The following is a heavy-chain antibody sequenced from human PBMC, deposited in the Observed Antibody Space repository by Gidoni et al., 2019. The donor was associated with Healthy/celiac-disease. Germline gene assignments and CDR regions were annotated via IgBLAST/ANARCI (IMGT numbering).Heavy chain of an antibody. Sequence: QVQLVQSGAEVKKPGASVTVSCKASGYTFTGYYMHWVRQAPGQGLEWMGWINPNSGGTNYAQKFQGWVTMTRDTSISTAYMELSRLRSDDTAVYYCARSAKGIVATIDYWGQGTLVTVSS. D-gene: IGHD5-12*01. J-gene: IGHJ4*02. CDR2: INPNSGGT. CDR3: ARSAKGIVATIDY. V-gene: IGHV1-2*04. CDR1: GYTFTGYY.